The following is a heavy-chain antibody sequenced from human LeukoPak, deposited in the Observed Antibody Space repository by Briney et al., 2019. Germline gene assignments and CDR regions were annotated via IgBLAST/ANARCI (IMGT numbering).Heavy chain of an antibody. J-gene: IGHJ5*02. V-gene: IGHV4-59*01. CDR2: IYYSGST. CDR3: ARNGYHNWFDH. CDR1: GGSISSYY. D-gene: IGHD3-22*01. Sequence: SETLSLICTVSGGSISSYYWSWIRQPPGKGLEWIGYIYYSGSTNYNPSLKNRVTISVDTSKDQFSLKVNSVTAADTAVYYCARNGYHNWFDHWGQGTLVTVSS.